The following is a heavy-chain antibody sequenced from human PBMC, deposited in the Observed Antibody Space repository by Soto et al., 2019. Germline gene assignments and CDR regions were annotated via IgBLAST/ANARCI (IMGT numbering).Heavy chain of an antibody. Sequence: GGSLRLSCAASGFTFSSYGMHWVRQAPGKGLEWVAVIWYDGSNKYYADSVKGRFTISRDNSKNTLYLQMNSLRAEDTAVYYCARWSSSGWYEKMDVWGQGTTVTV. CDR3: ARWSSSGWYEKMDV. J-gene: IGHJ6*02. V-gene: IGHV3-33*01. CDR1: GFTFSSYG. CDR2: IWYDGSNK. D-gene: IGHD6-19*01.